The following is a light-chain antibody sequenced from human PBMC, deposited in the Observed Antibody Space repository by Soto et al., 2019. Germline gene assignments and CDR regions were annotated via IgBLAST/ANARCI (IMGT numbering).Light chain of an antibody. V-gene: IGLV2-14*03. Sequence: QSALTQPASVSRSPGQSITISCTGTSSAIGAYNFVSWYQQHPGKAPKLMLYDVNIRPSGVSNRFSGSKSGNTASLTISGLQAEDESDYYCTSWTTSTTMTFGGGTKLTVL. CDR2: DVN. J-gene: IGLJ2*01. CDR1: SSAIGAYNF. CDR3: TSWTTSTTMT.